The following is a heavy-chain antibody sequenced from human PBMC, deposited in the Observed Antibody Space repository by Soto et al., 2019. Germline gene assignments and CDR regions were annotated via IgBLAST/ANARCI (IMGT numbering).Heavy chain of an antibody. D-gene: IGHD3-22*01. V-gene: IGHV3-7*05. J-gene: IGHJ6*02. CDR1: GVTFSSYW. Sequence: PGGSLRLSCAASGVTFSSYWMSWVRQAPGKGLEWVANIKQNGSEKYYVDSVKGRFTISRDNAKNSLYLQMNSLRAEDTAVYYCVRQSDYYDSSGYYYYYYYGMDVWGQGTTVTVSS. CDR3: VRQSDYYDSSGYYYYYYYGMDV. CDR2: IKQNGSEK.